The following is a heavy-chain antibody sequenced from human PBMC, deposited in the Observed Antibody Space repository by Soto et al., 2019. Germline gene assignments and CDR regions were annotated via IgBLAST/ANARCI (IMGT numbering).Heavy chain of an antibody. V-gene: IGHV3-48*01. CDR3: AGVGAVLDDC. Sequence: EVQLVESGGGLVQPGGSLRLSCAASGFTFSSYSMNWVRQAPGKGLEWVSYISSSSSTIYYADSVKGRFTISRDNSKNSLYLQMNSRRAEDTAVYYCAGVGAVLDDCWGQGTLVNGPS. J-gene: IGHJ4*02. D-gene: IGHD3-16*01. CDR1: GFTFSSYS. CDR2: ISSSSSTI.